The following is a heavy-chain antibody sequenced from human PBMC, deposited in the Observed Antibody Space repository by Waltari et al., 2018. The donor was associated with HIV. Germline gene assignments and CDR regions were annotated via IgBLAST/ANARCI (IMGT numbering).Heavy chain of an antibody. CDR2: HIPILALA. CDR3: ARGYDRGAFDI. V-gene: IGHV1-69*02. J-gene: IGHJ3*02. Sequence: QVQLVQSGAEVKKPGSSVKVSCKASGGTFSSYTLSWVRQAPGQGLEWMGRHIPILALANYAQKFQGRVTITADKSTSTAYMELSSLRSEDTAVYFCARGYDRGAFDIWGQGTMVTVSS. CDR1: GGTFSSYT. D-gene: IGHD3-22*01.